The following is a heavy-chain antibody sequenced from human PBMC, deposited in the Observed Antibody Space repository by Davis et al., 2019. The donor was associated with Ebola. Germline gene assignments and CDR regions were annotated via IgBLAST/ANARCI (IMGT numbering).Heavy chain of an antibody. V-gene: IGHV3-21*01. CDR2: ISSSSSYI. CDR3: ARGGSGIAAAGVDY. J-gene: IGHJ4*02. D-gene: IGHD6-13*01. Sequence: GESLKISCAASGFTFSSYSMNWVRQAPGKGLEWVSSISSSSSYIYYADSVKGRFTISRDNAKNSLYLQMNSLRAEDTAVYYCARGGSGIAAAGVDYWGQGTLVTVSS. CDR1: GFTFSSYS.